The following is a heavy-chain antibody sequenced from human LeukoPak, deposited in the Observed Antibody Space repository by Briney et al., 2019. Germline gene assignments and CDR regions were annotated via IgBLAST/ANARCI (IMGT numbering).Heavy chain of an antibody. Sequence: GESLKISCEGSGYRFTSYWIAWVRHMPGKGLEWMGVIFPRDSETRYSPSLQGQITISADRSINTAYLQWSSLKASDTGIHYCARVGRLAAGAGDSWGQGTLVTVSS. CDR3: ARVGRLAAGAGDS. CDR1: GYRFTSYW. V-gene: IGHV5-51*01. J-gene: IGHJ4*02. D-gene: IGHD6-13*01. CDR2: IFPRDSET.